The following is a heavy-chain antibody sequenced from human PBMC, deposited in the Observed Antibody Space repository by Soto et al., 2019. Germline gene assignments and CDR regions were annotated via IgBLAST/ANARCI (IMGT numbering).Heavy chain of an antibody. D-gene: IGHD3-10*01. Sequence: PSETLSLTCTVSGGSISSYYWSWIRQPPGKGLEWIGYIYYSGSTNYNPSLKSRVTISVDTSKNQFSLKLSSVTAADTAVYYCARGSITYYYGSGSHNWFDPWGQGTLVTVSS. J-gene: IGHJ5*02. CDR2: IYYSGST. CDR3: ARGSITYYYGSGSHNWFDP. V-gene: IGHV4-59*01. CDR1: GGSISSYY.